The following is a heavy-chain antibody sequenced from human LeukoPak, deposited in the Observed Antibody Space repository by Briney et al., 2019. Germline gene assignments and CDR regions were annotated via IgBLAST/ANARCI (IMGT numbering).Heavy chain of an antibody. CDR3: AKGGNEVPGPLFVFFDY. Sequence: GGSLRLSCAASGFTFSSHAMSWGRHAPGQGLELDSAISGSCGITSYADSVQSRFTISTVDATSYLYLQMNSLRPDDAAVYYCAKGGNEVPGPLFVFFDYWGQGTLVTVSS. V-gene: IGHV3-23*01. J-gene: IGHJ4*02. D-gene: IGHD1-1*01. CDR2: ISGSCGIT. CDR1: GFTFSSHA.